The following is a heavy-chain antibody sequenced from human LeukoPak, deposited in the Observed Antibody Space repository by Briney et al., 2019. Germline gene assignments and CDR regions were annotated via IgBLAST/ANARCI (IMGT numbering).Heavy chain of an antibody. V-gene: IGHV1-3*01. J-gene: IGHJ4*02. CDR3: ARGPGGY. Sequence: VASVKVSCKASGNTFTTYAFHWVRQAPGQRLEWMGWISAGNDNTKSSRKFQDRVTITRDTSASTAYMELSSLTSEDTAVYYCARGPGGYWGQGTLVTVSS. CDR2: ISAGNDNT. D-gene: IGHD3-10*01. CDR1: GNTFTTYA.